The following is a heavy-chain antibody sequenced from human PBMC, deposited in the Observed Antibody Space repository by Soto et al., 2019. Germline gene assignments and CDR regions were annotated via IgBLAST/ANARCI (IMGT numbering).Heavy chain of an antibody. D-gene: IGHD3-3*01. Sequence: ASVKVCCKSSGYTFTSYYMHWVRQAPGQGLGWMGIINPSGGSTSYAQKFQGRVTMTRDTSTSTVYMELSSLRSEDTAVYYCARGITIFGVVIPFGMDVWGQGTTVTVSS. CDR2: INPSGGST. CDR3: ARGITIFGVVIPFGMDV. V-gene: IGHV1-46*01. CDR1: GYTFTSYY. J-gene: IGHJ6*02.